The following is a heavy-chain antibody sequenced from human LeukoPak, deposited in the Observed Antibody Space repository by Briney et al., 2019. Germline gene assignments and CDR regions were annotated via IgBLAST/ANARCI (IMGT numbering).Heavy chain of an antibody. Sequence: QPGGSLRLSCAASGFTFSSYGMSWVRQAPGKGLEWVSAISGSGGSTYYADSVKGRFTISRDNSKNTLYLQMNSLRAEDTAVYYCAKVPGYRGEFDPWGQGTLVTVSS. J-gene: IGHJ5*02. CDR3: AKVPGYRGEFDP. CDR1: GFTFSSYG. D-gene: IGHD1-1*01. V-gene: IGHV3-23*01. CDR2: ISGSGGST.